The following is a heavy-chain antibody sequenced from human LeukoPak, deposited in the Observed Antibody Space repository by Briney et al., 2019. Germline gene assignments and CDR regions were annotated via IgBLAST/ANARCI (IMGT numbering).Heavy chain of an antibody. CDR1: GFTFSSYG. J-gene: IGHJ6*02. V-gene: IGHV3-30*18. D-gene: IGHD6-13*01. Sequence: PGGSLRLSCAASGFTFSSYGMHWVRQAPGKGLEWVAVISYDGSKKYYADSVKGRFTISRDNSKNTLDLQMNSLRAEDTAVYSCAKDWGAAAATYYYGMDVWGQGTTVIVSS. CDR3: AKDWGAAAATYYYGMDV. CDR2: ISYDGSKK.